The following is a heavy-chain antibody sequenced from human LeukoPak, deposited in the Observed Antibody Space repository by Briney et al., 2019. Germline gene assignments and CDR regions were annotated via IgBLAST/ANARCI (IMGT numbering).Heavy chain of an antibody. CDR3: ARYFAETGDFDI. V-gene: IGHV4-39*07. CDR1: GGSISSYY. Sequence: SETLSLTCTVSGGSISSYYWGWIRQPPGKGLEWIGSIYYSGSTYYNLSLKSRVSISADTSKNQFSLKLSSVTAADTAVYYCARYFAETGDFDIWGQGTMVTVSS. D-gene: IGHD2/OR15-2a*01. J-gene: IGHJ3*02. CDR2: IYYSGST.